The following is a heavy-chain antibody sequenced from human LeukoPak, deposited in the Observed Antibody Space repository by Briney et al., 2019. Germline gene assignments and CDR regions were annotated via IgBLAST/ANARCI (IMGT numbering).Heavy chain of an antibody. CDR1: GFTVSSNY. J-gene: IGHJ4*02. CDR3: ARGGIVGATVFYYFDS. CDR2: LYRGGST. Sequence: GGSLRLSCAASGFTVSSNYVNWVRQAPGKGLEWVSVLYRGGSTYYADSVKGRFTFSRDNSKNTLFLQMNSLRAEDTAVYYCARGGIVGATVFYYFDSWGQGTLVTVSS. D-gene: IGHD1-26*01. V-gene: IGHV3-53*01.